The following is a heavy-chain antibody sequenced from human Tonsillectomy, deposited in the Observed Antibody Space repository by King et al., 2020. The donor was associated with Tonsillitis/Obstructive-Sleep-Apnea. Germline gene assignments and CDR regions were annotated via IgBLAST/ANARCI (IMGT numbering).Heavy chain of an antibody. D-gene: IGHD3/OR15-3a*01. CDR2: FDHGNGET. J-gene: IGHJ4*02. CDR3: ATDLRGLQNN. CDR1: GYTLTELS. Sequence: QLVQSGAEVKKPGASVKVSCKVSGYTLTELSMHWVRQAPGKGLEWMGGFDHGNGETSYAQNFQGRVTMTEDTSTDTAYMELNSLRSEDTAVYYCATDLRGLQNNWGQGTLVTVSS. V-gene: IGHV1-24*01.